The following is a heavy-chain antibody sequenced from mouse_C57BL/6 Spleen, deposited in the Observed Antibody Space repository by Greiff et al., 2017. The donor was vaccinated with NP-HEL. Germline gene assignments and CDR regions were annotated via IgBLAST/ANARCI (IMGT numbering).Heavy chain of an antibody. Sequence: EVQLQQSGPELVKPGASVKISCKASGYSFTGYYMNWVKQSPEQSLEWIGEINPSTGGTTYNQKFKAKATLTVDKSSSTAYMQLKSLTSEDSAVYYCARGDSVDFDVWGTGTTVTVSS. CDR2: INPSTGGT. V-gene: IGHV1-42*01. CDR1: GYSFTGYY. J-gene: IGHJ1*03. CDR3: ARGDSVDFDV.